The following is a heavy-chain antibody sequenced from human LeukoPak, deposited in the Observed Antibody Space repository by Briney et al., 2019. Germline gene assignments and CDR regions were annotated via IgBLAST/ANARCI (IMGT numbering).Heavy chain of an antibody. CDR1: GYTFTSYY. Sequence: ASVKVSCKASGYTFTSYYMHWVRQAPGQGLEWMGIINPSGGSTSYAQKFQGRVTMTRDTSTSTVYMELSSLRSGDTAVYYCARELLVVVPAAISDAFDIWGQGTMVTVSS. V-gene: IGHV1-46*01. CDR2: INPSGGST. J-gene: IGHJ3*02. CDR3: ARELLVVVPAAISDAFDI. D-gene: IGHD2-2*01.